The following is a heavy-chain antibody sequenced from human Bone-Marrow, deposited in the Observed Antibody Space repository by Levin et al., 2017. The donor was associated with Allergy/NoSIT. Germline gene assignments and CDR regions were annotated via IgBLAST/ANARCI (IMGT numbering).Heavy chain of an antibody. D-gene: IGHD6-19*01. CDR1: GFTSSSFA. CDR2: ISGSGDSM. V-gene: IGHV3-23*01. CDR3: AKVPSSGWYFFDY. Sequence: GGSLRLSCAASGFTSSSFAMTWVRQAPGKGLEWVSVISGSGDSMYYADSVKSRFTISRDNSKNTLYLQMNSLRAEDTAVYYCAKVPSSGWYFFDYWGQGPLVTVSS. J-gene: IGHJ4*02.